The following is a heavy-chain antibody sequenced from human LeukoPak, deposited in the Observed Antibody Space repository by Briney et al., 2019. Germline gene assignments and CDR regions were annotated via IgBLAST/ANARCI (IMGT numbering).Heavy chain of an antibody. J-gene: IGHJ6*02. D-gene: IGHD4-23*01. V-gene: IGHV4-4*02. Sequence: PSGTLSLTCAVSGGSTSSSNWWSWVRQPPGKGLEWIGEIYHSGSTNYNPSLKSRVTISVDKSKNQFSLKLSSVTAADTAVYYCARDTTVAGRYYYYYGMDVWGQGTTVTVSS. CDR2: IYHSGST. CDR3: ARDTTVAGRYYYYYGMDV. CDR1: GGSTSSSNW.